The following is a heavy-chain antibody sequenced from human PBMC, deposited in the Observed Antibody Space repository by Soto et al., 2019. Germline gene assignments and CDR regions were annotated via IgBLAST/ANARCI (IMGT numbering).Heavy chain of an antibody. CDR2: IWYDGSNK. D-gene: IGHD3-9*01. CDR3: ARDGNDILTGYFFDP. CDR1: GFTFSSYG. J-gene: IGHJ5*02. Sequence: GGSLRLSCAASGFTFSSYGMHWVRQAPGKGLEWVAVIWYDGSNKYYADSVKGRFTISRDNSKNTLYLQVNSLRAEDTAVYYCARDGNDILTGYFFDPWGQGTLVTVAS. V-gene: IGHV3-33*01.